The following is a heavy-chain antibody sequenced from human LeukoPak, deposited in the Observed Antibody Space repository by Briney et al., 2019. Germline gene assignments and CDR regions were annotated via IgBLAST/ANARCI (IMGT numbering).Heavy chain of an antibody. CDR3: ARDWSSMVRGVFDY. V-gene: IGHV1-18*01. Sequence: GASVKVSCKASGYTFTNYGITWVRQAPGQGLEWMGWISASYGNTYYAQKLQGRVTMTTDTSTNTAYMELRSLRSDDTAVYYCARDWSSMVRGVFDYWGQGTLVTVSS. D-gene: IGHD3-10*01. CDR2: ISASYGNT. CDR1: GYTFTNYG. J-gene: IGHJ4*02.